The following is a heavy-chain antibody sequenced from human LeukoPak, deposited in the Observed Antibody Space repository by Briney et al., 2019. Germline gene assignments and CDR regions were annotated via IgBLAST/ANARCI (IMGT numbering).Heavy chain of an antibody. V-gene: IGHV3-33*01. D-gene: IGHD5-18*01. J-gene: IGHJ6*02. Sequence: SCKASGYTFTGYYVHWVRQAPGKGLEWVAVIWYDGSNKYYADSVKGRFTISRDNSKNTLYLQMNSLRAEDTAVYYCARPARGYSYGNYGMDVWGQGTTVTVSS. CDR3: ARPARGYSYGNYGMDV. CDR2: IWYDGSNK. CDR1: GYTFTGYY.